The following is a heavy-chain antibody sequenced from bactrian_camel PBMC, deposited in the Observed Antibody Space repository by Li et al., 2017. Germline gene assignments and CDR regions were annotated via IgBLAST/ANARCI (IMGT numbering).Heavy chain of an antibody. CDR3: AATAKANTVVSACRNEEYNN. CDR2: IYRPTGGT. CDR1: RNEALFKV. D-gene: IGHD6*01. Sequence: QLVESGGGSAQVGGSLRLSCTASRNEALFKVMAWFRRPPGKEREAVAVIYRPTGGTYYASSVKGRFTITLDSAKNTLYLHVNSLKPEDTAMYYCAATAKANTVVSACRNEEYNNWGQGTQVT. J-gene: IGHJ4*01. V-gene: IGHV3S54*01.